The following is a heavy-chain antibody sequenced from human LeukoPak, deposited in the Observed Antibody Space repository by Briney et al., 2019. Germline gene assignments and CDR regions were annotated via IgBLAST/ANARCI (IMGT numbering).Heavy chain of an antibody. CDR3: ASGYSGYDYTSDFDY. CDR2: IYYSGST. J-gene: IGHJ4*02. CDR1: GGSISSGGYY. Sequence: SGTLSLTCTVSGGSISSGGYYWSWIRQHPGKGLEWIGYIYYSGSTYYNPSLKSRVTISVDTSKNQFSLKLSSVTAADTAVYYCASGYSGYDYTSDFDYWGQGTLVTVSS. V-gene: IGHV4-31*03. D-gene: IGHD5-12*01.